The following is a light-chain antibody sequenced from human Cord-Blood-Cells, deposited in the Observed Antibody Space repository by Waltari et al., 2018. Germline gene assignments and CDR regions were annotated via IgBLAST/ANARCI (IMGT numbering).Light chain of an antibody. Sequence: QSALTQPASVSGSPGQAITISCTGTRRDVGGYNHVPWYQQHPGKAPKLMIYEVSNRPSGVSNRFSGSKSGNTASLTISGLQAEDEADYYCSSYTSSSTLYVFGTGTKVTVL. J-gene: IGLJ1*01. CDR2: EVS. CDR1: RRDVGGYNH. V-gene: IGLV2-14*01. CDR3: SSYTSSSTLYV.